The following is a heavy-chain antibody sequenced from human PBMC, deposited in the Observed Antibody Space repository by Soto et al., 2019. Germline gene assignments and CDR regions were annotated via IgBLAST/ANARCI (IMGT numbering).Heavy chain of an antibody. CDR2: SKSKGGVGTA. CDR1: GFSFSPAW. Sequence: EVQLVESGGGLVTPGGSLTLSCAASGFSFSPAWLNWVRQAPGKGLEWVCPSKSKGGVGTADYAAPVKGRFIISSDDSKTTIYLQMNSLKPEDTAMDYCIGQQDFYYGRAVWCQGTTVTVSS. CDR3: IGQQDFYYGRAV. V-gene: IGHV3-15*07. J-gene: IGHJ6*02. D-gene: IGHD6-13*01.